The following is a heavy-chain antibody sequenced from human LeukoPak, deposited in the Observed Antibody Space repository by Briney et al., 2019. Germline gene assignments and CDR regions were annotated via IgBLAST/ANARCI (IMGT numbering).Heavy chain of an antibody. D-gene: IGHD5-24*01. CDR2: IRSDGGET. J-gene: IGHJ4*02. V-gene: IGHV3-7*01. Sequence: GGSLRLSCVASGFTFSSYWMSWVRQAPGKGLERVANIRSDGGETYYMDSVKGRFTISRDNAKNSVYLQMNSLRVEDTAVYYCARDMGWQQFDCWGQGTLVTVSS. CDR3: ARDMGWQQFDC. CDR1: GFTFSSYW.